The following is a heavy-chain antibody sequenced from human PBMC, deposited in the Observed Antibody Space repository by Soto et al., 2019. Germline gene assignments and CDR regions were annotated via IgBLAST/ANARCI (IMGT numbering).Heavy chain of an antibody. D-gene: IGHD3-10*01. CDR1: NDSISNPIYY. J-gene: IGHJ5*02. CDR3: GGRTSLASVQLFVGEISNHNWFDP. CDR2: IYHTGSS. Sequence: HLQLQESGPGLVKPSETLSLTCTVSNDSISNPIYYWGWIRQPPGKGLEWIGSIYHTGSSYYNPSLQGRVIISMDKSKNQFSLKLTSVTAADTAIYFCGGRTSLASVQLFVGEISNHNWFDPWSQGTLVTVSS. V-gene: IGHV4-39*01.